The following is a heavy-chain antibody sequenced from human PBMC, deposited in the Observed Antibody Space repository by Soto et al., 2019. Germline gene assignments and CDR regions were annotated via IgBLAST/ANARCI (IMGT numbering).Heavy chain of an antibody. D-gene: IGHD3-3*01. J-gene: IGHJ5*02. CDR2: IYSGGST. CDR1: GFTVSSNY. V-gene: IGHV3-66*01. Sequence: GGSLRLSCAASGFTVSSNYMSWVRQAPGKGLEWVSVIYSGGSTYYADSVKGRFTISRDTSKSTLYLQMNSLRAEDTAVYYCAKAPTQITIFGVSNWFDPWGQGTLVTVSS. CDR3: AKAPTQITIFGVSNWFDP.